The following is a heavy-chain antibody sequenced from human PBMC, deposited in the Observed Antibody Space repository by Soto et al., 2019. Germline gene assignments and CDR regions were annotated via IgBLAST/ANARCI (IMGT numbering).Heavy chain of an antibody. CDR3: DSGYFGY. V-gene: IGHV1-18*01. J-gene: IGHJ4*02. D-gene: IGHD3-22*01. Sequence: GASVKVSCKASGYTFTNFGISWVRQAPGQGLEWMGWISAYNGNKYYADSVKGRFTISRDNSKNTLYLQMNSLRAEDTAVYYCDSGYFGYWGQGTLVTVSS. CDR2: ISAYNGNK. CDR1: GYTFTNFG.